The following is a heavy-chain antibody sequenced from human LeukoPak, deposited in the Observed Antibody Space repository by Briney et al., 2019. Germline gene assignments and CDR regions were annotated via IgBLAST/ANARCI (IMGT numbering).Heavy chain of an antibody. J-gene: IGHJ4*02. V-gene: IGHV3-33*06. CDR3: AKDLTTGTLSFDY. Sequence: GGSLRLSCAASGFTFSTYGMHWVRQAPGKGLEWVAVIWYDGSNKYYADSVKGRFTISRDNSKNTLYLQMNSLRAEDTAVYYCAKDLTTGTLSFDYWGQGTPVTVSS. D-gene: IGHD1-1*01. CDR2: IWYDGSNK. CDR1: GFTFSTYG.